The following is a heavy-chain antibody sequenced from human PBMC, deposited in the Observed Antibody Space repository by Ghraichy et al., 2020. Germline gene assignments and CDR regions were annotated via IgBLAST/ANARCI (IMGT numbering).Heavy chain of an antibody. J-gene: IGHJ6*02. CDR2: LYYSGST. CDR1: GGSNSSSSYY. Sequence: GSLRLSCTVSGGSNSSSSYYWGWIRQPPGKGLEWIGSLYYSGSTYYNQYLKSRVTISVDTSKNQFSLKLSSGTAADTAVYYCARFRRYYVILTGADLDYGMDVWGQGTTVTVSS. V-gene: IGHV4-39*01. CDR3: ARFRRYYVILTGADLDYGMDV. D-gene: IGHD3-9*01.